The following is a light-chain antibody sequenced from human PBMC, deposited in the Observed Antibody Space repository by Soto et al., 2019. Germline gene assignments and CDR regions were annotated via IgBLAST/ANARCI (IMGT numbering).Light chain of an antibody. CDR2: EGS. V-gene: IGLV2-23*03. Sequence: QSALTQPASASGSPGQSWTISCTGSSRDVGTSNLVSWYQQHPGKPSKLMIYEGSHRPSGVSSRFSGAKSGNTASLTISGLQAEDEADYYCCSYAGSSAFHVVFGGGTELTVL. J-gene: IGLJ2*01. CDR3: CSYAGSSAFHVV. CDR1: SRDVGTSNL.